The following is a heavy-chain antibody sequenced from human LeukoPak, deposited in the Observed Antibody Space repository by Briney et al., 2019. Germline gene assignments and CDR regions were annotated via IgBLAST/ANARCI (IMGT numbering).Heavy chain of an antibody. V-gene: IGHV3-15*06. J-gene: IGHJ5*02. D-gene: IGHD6-13*01. CDR1: GFTFSSYA. CDR3: TTGRQQLGPS. Sequence: GSLRLSCAASGFTFSSYAMNWVRQAPGKGLEWVGRIKSKTDGGTTNYAAPVKGRFTISRDDSKNTLYVQMNSLKTEDTAVYYCTTGRQQLGPSWGQGTLVTVSS. CDR2: IKSKTDGGTT.